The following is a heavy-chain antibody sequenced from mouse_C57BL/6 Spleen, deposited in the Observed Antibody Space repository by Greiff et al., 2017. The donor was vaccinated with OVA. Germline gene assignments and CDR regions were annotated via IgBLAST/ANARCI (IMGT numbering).Heavy chain of an antibody. CDR1: GYTFTDYE. CDR2: IDPETGGT. J-gene: IGHJ2*01. D-gene: IGHD1-1*01. Sequence: QVQLQQSGAELVRPGASVTLSCKASGYTFTDYEMHWVKQTPVHGLEWIGAIDPETGGTAYNQKFKGKAILTADKSSSTAYMELRSLTSEDSAVYYCTRVATPYYFDYWGQGTTLTVSS. V-gene: IGHV1-15*01. CDR3: TRVATPYYFDY.